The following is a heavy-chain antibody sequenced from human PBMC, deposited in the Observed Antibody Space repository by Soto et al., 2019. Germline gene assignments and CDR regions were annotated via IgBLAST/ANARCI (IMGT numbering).Heavy chain of an antibody. D-gene: IGHD5-12*01. CDR1: GFTVSSNY. CDR3: AKRDGYNFDY. V-gene: IGHV3-23*01. Sequence: PEGSLRLSCAASGFTVSSNYMSCVRQAPGKGLEWVSAISGSGGSTYYADSVKGRFTISRDNSKNTLYLQMNSLRAEDTAVYYCAKRDGYNFDYWGQGTLVTVSS. CDR2: ISGSGGST. J-gene: IGHJ4*02.